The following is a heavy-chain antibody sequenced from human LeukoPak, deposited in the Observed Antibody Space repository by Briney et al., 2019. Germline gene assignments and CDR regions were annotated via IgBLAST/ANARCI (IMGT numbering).Heavy chain of an antibody. CDR2: IKQDGSEK. Sequence: GGSLRLSCAASGFTFSSYWMSWVRQAPGKGLEWVANIKQDGSEKYYVDSVKGRFTISRDNAKNSLYLQMNSLRAEDTAVYYCAKGEFNRLDAFDIWGQGTMVTVSS. D-gene: IGHD3-16*01. CDR3: AKGEFNRLDAFDI. CDR1: GFTFSSYW. J-gene: IGHJ3*02. V-gene: IGHV3-7*01.